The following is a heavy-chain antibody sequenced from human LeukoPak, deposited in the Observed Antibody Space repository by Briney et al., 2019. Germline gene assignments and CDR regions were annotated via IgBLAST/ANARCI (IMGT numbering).Heavy chain of an antibody. CDR3: AKDTGYENFDY. Sequence: GRSLRLSCAASGFTFDDYAMHWVRQAPGKGLEWVSGISWNSGSIGYADSVKGRFTISRDNAKNSLYLQMNSLRAEDTALYYCAKDTGYENFDYRGQGTLVTVSS. D-gene: IGHD5-12*01. CDR1: GFTFDDYA. J-gene: IGHJ4*02. CDR2: ISWNSGSI. V-gene: IGHV3-9*01.